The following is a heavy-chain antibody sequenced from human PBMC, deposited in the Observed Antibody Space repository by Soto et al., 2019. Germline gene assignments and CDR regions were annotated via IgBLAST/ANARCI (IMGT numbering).Heavy chain of an antibody. Sequence: GGSLRLSCAASGFTFSNAWMNWVRQAPGKGLEWVGRIKSKTDGGTTDYAAPVKGRFTISRDDSKNTLYLQMNSLKTEDTAVYYCTSTYSSSSPFPDYWGQGTLVTVSS. CDR1: GFTFSNAW. CDR3: TSTYSSSSPFPDY. J-gene: IGHJ4*02. CDR2: IKSKTDGGTT. V-gene: IGHV3-15*07. D-gene: IGHD6-6*01.